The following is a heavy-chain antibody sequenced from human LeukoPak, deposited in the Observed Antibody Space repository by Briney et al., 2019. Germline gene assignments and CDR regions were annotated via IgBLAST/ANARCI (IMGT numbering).Heavy chain of an antibody. J-gene: IGHJ6*03. D-gene: IGHD2-2*01. CDR3: AREDSLLLSGDFYYYMDV. Sequence: SETLSLTCTVSGGSISSSSYYWGWIRQPPGKGLEWIGSIYYSGSTYYNPSLKSRVTISVDTSKNQFSLKLSSVTAADTAVYYCAREDSLLLSGDFYYYMDVWGKGTTVTVSS. CDR2: IYYSGST. CDR1: GGSISSSSYY. V-gene: IGHV4-39*07.